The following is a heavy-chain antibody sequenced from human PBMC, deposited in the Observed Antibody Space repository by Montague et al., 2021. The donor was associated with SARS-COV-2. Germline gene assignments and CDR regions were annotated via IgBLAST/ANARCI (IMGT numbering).Heavy chain of an antibody. CDR3: AKVGDILTGYSLINLDA. CDR2: IHSAGRGT. Sequence: SLSLSCAASGFTFSNSPMSWVRQAPGKGLDWVSVIHSAGRGTYYADSVQGRFTISRDNLENTVYLQTNSLRDVDTALYYCAKVGDILTGYSLINLDAWGQGTLV. CDR1: GFTFSNSP. J-gene: IGHJ5*02. V-gene: IGHV3-23*03. D-gene: IGHD3-9*01.